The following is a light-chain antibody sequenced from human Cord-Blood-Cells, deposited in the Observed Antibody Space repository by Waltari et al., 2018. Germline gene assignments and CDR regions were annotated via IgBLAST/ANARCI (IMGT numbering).Light chain of an antibody. CDR3: AAWDDSLSGYV. Sequence: QSVLTQPPSASGTPGQRVTSSCSGSSSNIGSNYVYWYQQLPGTAPKLLIYRNNHRPSGVPDRFSGSKSGTSASLAISGLRSEDEADYYCAAWDDSLSGYVFGTGTKVTVL. CDR1: SSNIGSNY. J-gene: IGLJ1*01. V-gene: IGLV1-47*01. CDR2: RNN.